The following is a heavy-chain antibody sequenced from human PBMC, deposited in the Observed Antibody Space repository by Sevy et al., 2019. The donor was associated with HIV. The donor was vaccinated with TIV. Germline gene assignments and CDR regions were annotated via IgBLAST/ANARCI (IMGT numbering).Heavy chain of an antibody. J-gene: IGHJ4*02. D-gene: IGHD2-15*01. Sequence: GGSLRLSCAASGFTVSKYGMHWVRQVPGKGLEWVTFLRYDGSDQYYGASVKSRFTISRDDSKNTLYLQMDSLRAEDTAIYYCAKDLAGPCRRYFDYWGQGTLVTVSS. V-gene: IGHV3-30*02. CDR2: LRYDGSDQ. CDR1: GFTVSKYG. CDR3: AKDLAGPCRRYFDY.